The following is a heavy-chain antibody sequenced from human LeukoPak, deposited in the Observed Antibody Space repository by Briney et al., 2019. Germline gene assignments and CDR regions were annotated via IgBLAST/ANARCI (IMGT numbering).Heavy chain of an antibody. D-gene: IGHD7-27*01. V-gene: IGHV1-8*01. CDR3: ARGPPHWGYDY. CDR2: MSPNSGDT. J-gene: IGHJ4*02. Sequence: ASVKVSCKASGYTFTIYDFNWVRQAAGQRREWMGWMSPNSGDTGYAQKFQDRVTMTRNTSISTAYMELSSLRSDDTAVYYCARGPPHWGYDYWGPGTLVTVSS. CDR1: GYTFTIYD.